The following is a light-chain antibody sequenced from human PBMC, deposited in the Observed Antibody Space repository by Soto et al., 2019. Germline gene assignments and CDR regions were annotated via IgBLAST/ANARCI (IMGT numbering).Light chain of an antibody. CDR3: SSQAGRNTVV. CDR1: SSDVGGYNF. V-gene: IGLV2-8*01. J-gene: IGLJ2*01. Sequence: QSALTQPPSASGSPGQSLTISCTGTSSDVGGYNFVSWYQPHPGKAPKLMIFEVSKRPSGVPDRFSGSKSGNTASLTVSGLQAEDEADYYCSSQAGRNTVVFGGGTKLTVL. CDR2: EVS.